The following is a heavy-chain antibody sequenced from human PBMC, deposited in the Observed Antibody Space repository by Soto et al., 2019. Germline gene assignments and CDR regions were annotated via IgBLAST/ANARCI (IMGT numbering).Heavy chain of an antibody. CDR1: GFTASSNY. CDR3: VRERANYQHYYRDV. Sequence: EVQLEESGGGLVQPGGSLRLSCTASGFTASSNYMTWVRQAPGKGLEWVSIIYSGDSAYYADSVKGRFTISRDNSKNRLYVEMNSLRAEDTAVYYCVRERANYQHYYRDVWGRGTTVTVSS. D-gene: IGHD2-2*01. V-gene: IGHV3-66*01. J-gene: IGHJ6*03. CDR2: IYSGDSA.